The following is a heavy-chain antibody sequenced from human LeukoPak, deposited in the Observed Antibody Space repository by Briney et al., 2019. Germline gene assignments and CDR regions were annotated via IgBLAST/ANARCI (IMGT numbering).Heavy chain of an antibody. CDR1: GGSISSGGYY. CDR2: IYYSGST. CDR3: ASNIVVVPAAMLPYYYYGMDV. V-gene: IGHV4-31*03. J-gene: IGHJ6*02. Sequence: SETLSLTCTVSGGSISSGGYYWSWIRQHPGKGLEWIGDIYYSGSTYYNPSLKSRVTISVDTSKNQFSLKLSSVTAADTAVYYCASNIVVVPAAMLPYYYYGMDVWGQGTTVTVSS. D-gene: IGHD2-2*01.